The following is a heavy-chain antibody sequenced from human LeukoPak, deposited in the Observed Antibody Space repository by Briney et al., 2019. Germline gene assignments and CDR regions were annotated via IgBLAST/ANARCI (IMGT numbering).Heavy chain of an antibody. CDR1: GGSISRSSYY. D-gene: IGHD6-19*01. CDR3: ARNADVTVASVTFDY. CDR2: IYYSGST. J-gene: IGHJ4*02. Sequence: PSETLSLTCTVSGGSISRSSYYWGWIRQPPGKGLEWIGSIYYSGSTYYNPSLKSRVTISVDTSKNQFSLRVSFMTAADTAVYFCARNADVTVASVTFDYWGQGTLVTVSS. V-gene: IGHV4-39*01.